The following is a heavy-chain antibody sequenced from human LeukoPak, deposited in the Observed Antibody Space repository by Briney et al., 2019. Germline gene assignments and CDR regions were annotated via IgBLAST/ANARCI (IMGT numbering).Heavy chain of an antibody. CDR3: AIIHDDTSKGPSPDWFDP. V-gene: IGHV1-2*02. CDR2: INPNSGGT. CDR1: GYTFTGYY. J-gene: IGHJ5*02. Sequence: ASVKVSCKASGYTFTGYYMHWVRQAPGQGLEWMGWINPNSGGTNYAQKFQGRVTMTRDTSISTAYMELSSLRSEDTAVYYCAIIHDDTSKGPSPDWFDPWGQGTLVTVSS. D-gene: IGHD3-9*01.